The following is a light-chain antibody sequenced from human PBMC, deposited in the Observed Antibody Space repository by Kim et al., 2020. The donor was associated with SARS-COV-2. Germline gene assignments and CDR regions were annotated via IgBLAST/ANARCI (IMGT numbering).Light chain of an antibody. Sequence: ASVGDRVTITCRASQDIKNYLAWYRQKPGKVPEVLIYAASILQSGVPSRISGSGSGTDFTLTINSLQPEDGATYYCQKYNSAPWTFGQGTKVEIK. J-gene: IGKJ1*01. CDR1: QDIKNY. CDR3: QKYNSAPWT. V-gene: IGKV1-27*01. CDR2: AAS.